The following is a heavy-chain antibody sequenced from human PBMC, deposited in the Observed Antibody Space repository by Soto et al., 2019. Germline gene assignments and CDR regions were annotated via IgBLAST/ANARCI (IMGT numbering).Heavy chain of an antibody. CDR2: IYYSGST. Sequence: SETLSLTCTVSGGSISSSSYYWGWIRQPPGKGLEWIGSIYYSGSTYYNPSLKSRVTISVDTSKNQFSLKLSSVTAADTAVYYCARHSDDYGDLDWFDPWGQGTLVTVSS. CDR1: GGSISSSSYY. V-gene: IGHV4-39*01. D-gene: IGHD4-17*01. J-gene: IGHJ5*02. CDR3: ARHSDDYGDLDWFDP.